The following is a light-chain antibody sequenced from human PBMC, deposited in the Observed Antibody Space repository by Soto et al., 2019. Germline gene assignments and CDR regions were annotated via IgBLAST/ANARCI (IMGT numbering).Light chain of an antibody. CDR2: EVR. CDR1: SSDVGSSNF. V-gene: IGLV2-14*01. CDR3: SSYTTNKTLL. Sequence: QSVLTQPASVSGSPGQSITISCTGTSSDVGSSNFVSWYQQHPGKAPKLIFYEVRNRPPGLSDRLSGSKSGTTASLTISGLQAEDEADYFCSSYTTNKTLLFGGGTKVTVL. J-gene: IGLJ2*01.